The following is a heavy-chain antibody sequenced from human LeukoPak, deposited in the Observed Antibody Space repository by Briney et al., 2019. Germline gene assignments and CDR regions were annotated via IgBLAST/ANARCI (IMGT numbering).Heavy chain of an antibody. CDR1: GFTFSSYG. CDR2: ISYDGSNK. Sequence: PGGSLRLSCAASGFTFSSYGMHWVRQAPGKGLGRVAVISYDGSNKYYADCVKGRFTISRDNSRNTLYQQLNSLRAEDLAVYSCAKEGYYYDSSGYNYYYGMDVWGQGTTVTVSS. D-gene: IGHD3-22*01. V-gene: IGHV3-30*18. CDR3: AKEGYYYDSSGYNYYYGMDV. J-gene: IGHJ6*02.